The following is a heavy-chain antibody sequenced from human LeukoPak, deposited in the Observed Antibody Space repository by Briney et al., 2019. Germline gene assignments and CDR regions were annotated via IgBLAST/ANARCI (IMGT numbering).Heavy chain of an antibody. V-gene: IGHV4-34*01. CDR3: AKAEVNYYGSGIDY. D-gene: IGHD3-10*01. Sequence: SETLSLTCAVYGGSFSGYYWSWIRQPPGKGLEWIGEINHSGSTNYNPSLKSRVTISVDTSKNQFSLKLSSVTAADTAVYYCAKAEVNYYGSGIDYWGQGTLVTVSS. CDR1: GGSFSGYY. J-gene: IGHJ4*02. CDR2: INHSGST.